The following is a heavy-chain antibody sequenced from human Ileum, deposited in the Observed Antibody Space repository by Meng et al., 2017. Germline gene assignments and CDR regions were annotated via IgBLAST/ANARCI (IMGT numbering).Heavy chain of an antibody. CDR3: ARERIRELGLFDS. CDR1: GDSIGNSKW. D-gene: IGHD3-10*01. V-gene: IGHV4-4*02. Sequence: GPGHLQPSGPLSPACAVSGDSIGNSKWWSWLRQPPGKGLEWIGEISNSGKTVYSPSLKSRVRISLDKSNNQFSLTLNSVTAADTAMYYCARERIRELGLFDSWGQGTLVTVSS. CDR2: ISNSGKT. J-gene: IGHJ4*02.